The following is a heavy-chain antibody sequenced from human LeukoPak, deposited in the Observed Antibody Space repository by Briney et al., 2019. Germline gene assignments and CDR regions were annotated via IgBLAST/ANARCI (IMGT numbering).Heavy chain of an antibody. CDR3: AEGGSGDIVVVVAATPFDY. CDR2: ISGSGGST. V-gene: IGHV3-23*01. D-gene: IGHD2-15*01. J-gene: IGHJ4*02. CDR1: GFTFSSYA. Sequence: PGGSLRLSCAASGFTFSSYAMSWVRQAPGKGLEWVSAISGSGGSTYYADSVRGRFTISRDNSKNTLYLQMNSLRAEDTAVYYCAEGGSGDIVVVVAATPFDYWGQGTLVTVSS.